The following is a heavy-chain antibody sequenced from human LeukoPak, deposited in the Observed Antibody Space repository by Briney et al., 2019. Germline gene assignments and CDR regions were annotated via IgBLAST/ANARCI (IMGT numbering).Heavy chain of an antibody. CDR2: INPSGGST. D-gene: IGHD1-26*01. Sequence: ASVKVSCKASGYTFTSYYMHWVRQAPGQGLEWMGIINPSGGSTSYAQKFQGRVTMTGDMSTSTVYMELSSLRSEDTAVYYCARANAGLYSGSLSGPRGYFDYWGQGTLVTVSS. CDR3: ARANAGLYSGSLSGPRGYFDY. CDR1: GYTFTSYY. J-gene: IGHJ4*02. V-gene: IGHV1-46*01.